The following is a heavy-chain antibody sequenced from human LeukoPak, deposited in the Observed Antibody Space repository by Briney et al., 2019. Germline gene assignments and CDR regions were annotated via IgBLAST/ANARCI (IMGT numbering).Heavy chain of an antibody. CDR3: ARKPWDL. V-gene: IGHV3-66*02. CDR1: GFTFSNAW. CDR2: IYSGGST. D-gene: IGHD1-14*01. J-gene: IGHJ5*02. Sequence: PGGSLRLSCAASGFTFSNAWTSWVRQAPGKGLEWVSVIYSGGSTYYADSVKGRFTISRDNSKNTLYLQMNSLRAEDTAVYYCARKPWDLWGQGTLVTVSS.